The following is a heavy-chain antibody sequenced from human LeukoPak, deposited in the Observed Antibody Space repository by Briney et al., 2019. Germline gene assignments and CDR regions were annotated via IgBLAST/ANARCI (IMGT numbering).Heavy chain of an antibody. CDR3: AKGAYDSSGNDAFDI. D-gene: IGHD3-22*01. V-gene: IGHV4-61*02. J-gene: IGHJ3*02. Sequence: SETLSLTCTVSGGSISSGSYYWSWIRQPAGKGLEWIGRIYTSGSTNYNPSLKSRVTMSVDTSKNQFSLKLSSVTAADTAVYYCAKGAYDSSGNDAFDIWGQGTMVTVSS. CDR2: IYTSGST. CDR1: GGSISSGSYY.